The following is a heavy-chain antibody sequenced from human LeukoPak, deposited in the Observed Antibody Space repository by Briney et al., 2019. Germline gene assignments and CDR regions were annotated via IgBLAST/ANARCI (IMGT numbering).Heavy chain of an antibody. Sequence: GGSLRLSCAASGFTFSSYWMRWVRQTPGKGLVWVSRINSDGSSISYADSVKGRFTISRDNAKNSLYLQMNSLRGEDAALYYCAVLHYYAMDVWGQGTTVTVSS. CDR3: AVLHYYAMDV. J-gene: IGHJ6*02. CDR1: GFTFSSYW. CDR2: INSDGSSI. D-gene: IGHD2-8*01. V-gene: IGHV3-74*01.